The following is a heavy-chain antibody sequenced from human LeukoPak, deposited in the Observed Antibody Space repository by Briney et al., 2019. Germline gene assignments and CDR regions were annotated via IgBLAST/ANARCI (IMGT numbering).Heavy chain of an antibody. Sequence: GGSLRLSCAASGFTFSSYAMSWVRQAPGKGLEWVSVIYSGGSTYYADSVKGRFTISRDNSKNTLYLQMNSLRAEDTAVYYCARGSGSYSYYFDYWGQGTLVTVSS. CDR2: IYSGGST. CDR3: ARGSGSYSYYFDY. D-gene: IGHD1-26*01. J-gene: IGHJ4*02. CDR1: GFTFSSYA. V-gene: IGHV3-53*01.